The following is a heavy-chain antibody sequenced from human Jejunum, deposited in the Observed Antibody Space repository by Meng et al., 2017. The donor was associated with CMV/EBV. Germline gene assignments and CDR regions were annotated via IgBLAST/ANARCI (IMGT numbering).Heavy chain of an antibody. D-gene: IGHD3-3*01. V-gene: IGHV3-23*01. CDR2: ISGSSGST. Sequence: TFSSYAMSWVRQAAGKGLEWVSGISGSSGSTYCEDSVKGRFAISRDNSKNTLYLQMNSLRVEDTAVYYCVREEGVVASRGNRLDPWGPGTLVTVSS. CDR1: TFSSYA. CDR3: VREEGVVASRGNRLDP. J-gene: IGHJ5*02.